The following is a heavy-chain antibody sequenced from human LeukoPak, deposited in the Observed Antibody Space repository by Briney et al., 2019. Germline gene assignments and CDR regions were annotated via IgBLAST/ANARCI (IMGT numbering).Heavy chain of an antibody. CDR2: ISWNGGSR. Sequence: GGSLRLSCAASGFTFSSYAMSWVRQAPGKGLEWVSGISWNGGSRSYADSVKGRCTISRDNAKKSLYLQMNSLRAEDTALYHCARERGSGWPHTFDIWGQGTMVTVSS. V-gene: IGHV3-20*01. J-gene: IGHJ3*02. CDR3: ARERGSGWPHTFDI. CDR1: GFTFSSYA. D-gene: IGHD6-19*01.